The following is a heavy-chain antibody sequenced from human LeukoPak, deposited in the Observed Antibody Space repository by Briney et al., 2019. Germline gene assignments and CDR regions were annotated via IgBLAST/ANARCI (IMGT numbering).Heavy chain of an antibody. V-gene: IGHV1-2*06. D-gene: IGHD3-3*01. CDR1: GYTFTGYY. CDR3: ARAPNYDFRFGNLHYFDY. J-gene: IGHJ4*02. CDR2: INPNSGGT. Sequence: ASVKVSCKASGYTFTGYYMHWVRQAPGQGLEWMGRINPNSGGTNYAQKFQGRVTMTEDTSTDTAYMELSSLRSEDTAVYYCARAPNYDFRFGNLHYFDYWGQGTLVTVSS.